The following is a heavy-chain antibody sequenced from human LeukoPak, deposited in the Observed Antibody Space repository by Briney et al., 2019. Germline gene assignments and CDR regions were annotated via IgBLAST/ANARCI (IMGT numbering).Heavy chain of an antibody. CDR1: GYSISSGYY. CDR2: IYHSGST. J-gene: IGHJ5*02. CDR3: ARVCSSSWCRFDP. D-gene: IGHD6-13*01. Sequence: SETLSLTCTVSGYSISSGYYWGWIRPPPGKGLEWIGSIYHSGSTYYNPSLKSRVTISVDTSKNQFSLKLSSVTAADTAVYYCARVCSSSWCRFDPWGQGTLVTVSS. V-gene: IGHV4-38-2*02.